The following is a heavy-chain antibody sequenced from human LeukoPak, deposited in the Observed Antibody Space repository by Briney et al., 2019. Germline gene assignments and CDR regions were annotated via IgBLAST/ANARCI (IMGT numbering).Heavy chain of an antibody. CDR2: IYSGGST. CDR1: GGSISSYY. CDR3: ARSPLIPSGWLGFDY. J-gene: IGHJ4*02. Sequence: SETLSLTCTVSGGSISSYYWSWIRQSPGTGLEWIGYIYSGGSTNYNPSLESRVTISIDTSKNQFSLKLRSVSAADTAVYYCARSPLIPSGWLGFDYWGQGILVTVSS. V-gene: IGHV4-59*01. D-gene: IGHD6-19*01.